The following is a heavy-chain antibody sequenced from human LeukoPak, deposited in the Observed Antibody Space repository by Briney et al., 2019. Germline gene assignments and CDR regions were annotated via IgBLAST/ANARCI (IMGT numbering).Heavy chain of an antibody. J-gene: IGHJ4*02. D-gene: IGHD6-13*01. CDR2: IKQDGSKK. Sequence: GGSLRLSCVASGFPFSSYWMTWVRQAPGKGLEWVANIKQDGSKKSYVDSVKGRFTISRDNAKNSLYLQMNSLRAEDTAIYYCAREGDSSSFDYWGQGTLVTVSS. V-gene: IGHV3-7*01. CDR1: GFPFSSYW. CDR3: AREGDSSSFDY.